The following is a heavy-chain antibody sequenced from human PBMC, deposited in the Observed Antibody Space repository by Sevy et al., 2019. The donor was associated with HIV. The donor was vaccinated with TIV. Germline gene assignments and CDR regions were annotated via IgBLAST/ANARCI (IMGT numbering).Heavy chain of an antibody. V-gene: IGHV1-18*01. CDR1: GYTFTSYG. Sequence: ASVKVSCKASGYTFTSYGISWVRQAPGQGLEWMGWISAYNGNTNYAQKLQGRVTMTTDTSTSTAYMELRSLRSDDTAVYYCAGDRGGYDFWSGYFQPDAFDIWGQGTMVTVSS. D-gene: IGHD3-3*01. CDR3: AGDRGGYDFWSGYFQPDAFDI. CDR2: ISAYNGNT. J-gene: IGHJ3*02.